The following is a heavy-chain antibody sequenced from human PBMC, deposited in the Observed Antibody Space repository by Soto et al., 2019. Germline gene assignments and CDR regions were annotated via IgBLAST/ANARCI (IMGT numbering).Heavy chain of an antibody. J-gene: IGHJ4*02. D-gene: IGHD6-13*01. Sequence: SVKVSCKASGGTFSSYAISWVRQAPGQGLEWMGGIIPIFGSTNYAQEFQGRLTVTRDTSTSTVYMELSSLRSDDTAIYYCARDLAAAAYWGQGTLVTVSS. CDR3: ARDLAAAAY. CDR1: GGTFSSYA. V-gene: IGHV1-69*05. CDR2: IIPIFGST.